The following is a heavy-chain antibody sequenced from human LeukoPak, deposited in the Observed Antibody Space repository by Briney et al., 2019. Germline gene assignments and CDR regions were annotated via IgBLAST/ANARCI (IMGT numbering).Heavy chain of an antibody. D-gene: IGHD6-6*01. V-gene: IGHV1-2*02. J-gene: IGHJ4*02. Sequence: ASVKVSCKASGYTFTGYYMHWVRQAPGQGLEWMGWINPNSGGTNYAQKFQGRVTMTRDTSISTAYMELSRLRSDDTAMYYCARGRSSGSPFDYWGQGTLVTVSS. CDR2: INPNSGGT. CDR1: GYTFTGYY. CDR3: ARGRSSGSPFDY.